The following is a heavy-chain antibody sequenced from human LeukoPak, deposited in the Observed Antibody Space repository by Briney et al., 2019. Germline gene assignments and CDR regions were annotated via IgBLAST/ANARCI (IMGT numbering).Heavy chain of an antibody. J-gene: IGHJ4*02. V-gene: IGHV4-34*01. CDR1: SGSFSGYY. Sequence: SETLSLTCTVYSGSFSGYYWSWIRLPPGKGLEWIGEIKDGGITNYNPSLRSRVTISKDTSNNKLSLKLHSVTAADTAVYYCVRGFSGVVGDHWGQGSLVTVSS. D-gene: IGHD3-10*01. CDR3: VRGFSGVVGDH. CDR2: IKDGGIT.